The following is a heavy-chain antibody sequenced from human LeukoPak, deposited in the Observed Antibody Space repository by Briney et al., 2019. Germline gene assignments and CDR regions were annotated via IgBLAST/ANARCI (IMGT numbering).Heavy chain of an antibody. CDR1: GFTFSSYA. V-gene: IGHV3-30-3*01. CDR2: ISYDGSNK. J-gene: IGHJ4*02. D-gene: IGHD6-6*01. Sequence: PGGSLRLSCAASGFTFSSYAMHWVRQAPGKGLEWVAVISYDGSNKYYADSVKGRFTISRDNSKNTLYLQMNSLRAEDTAVYYCARGSYSSSAPAFDYGGQGPLVTVSS. CDR3: ARGSYSSSAPAFDY.